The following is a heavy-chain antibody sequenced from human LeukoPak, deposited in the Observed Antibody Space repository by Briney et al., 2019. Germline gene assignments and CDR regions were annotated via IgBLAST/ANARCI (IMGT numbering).Heavy chain of an antibody. CDR2: ISPSVTTI. J-gene: IGHJ6*02. V-gene: IGHV3-11*01. CDR3: ARRSWGGSRALDV. D-gene: IGHD2-15*01. CDR1: GFIFSDYY. Sequence: GGSLRLSCAASGFIFSDYYMGWIRQAPGKGPEWVSFISPSVTTIYYTDPVEGRFTVSRDNAKNSMYLQMNSLRAEDTAVYYCARRSWGGSRALDVWGQGTAVTVSS.